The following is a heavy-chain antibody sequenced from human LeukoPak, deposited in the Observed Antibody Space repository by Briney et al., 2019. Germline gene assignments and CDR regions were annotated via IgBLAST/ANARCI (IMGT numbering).Heavy chain of an antibody. V-gene: IGHV3-30*01. CDR3: ARENWEI. D-gene: IGHD1-26*01. CDR1: GLTFSSYA. CDR2: ISYDGSNK. J-gene: IGHJ3*02. Sequence: GRSLRLSYAASGLTFSSYAMHWVRQAPGKGLEWVAVISYDGSNKYYADSVKGRFTISRDNSKNTLYLEMNSLRAEDTAVSYCARENWEIWGQGTMVTVSS.